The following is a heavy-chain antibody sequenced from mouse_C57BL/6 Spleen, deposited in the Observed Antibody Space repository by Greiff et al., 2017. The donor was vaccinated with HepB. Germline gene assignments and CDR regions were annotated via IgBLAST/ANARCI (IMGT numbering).Heavy chain of an antibody. J-gene: IGHJ2*01. Sequence: EVQLQQSGTVLARPGASVKMSCKTSGYTFTSYWMHWVKQRPGQGLEWIGAIYPGNSDTSYNQKFKGKAKLTAVTSASTAYMERSSLTNEDSAVYYCTRSGSTMITTYFDYWGQGTTLTVSS. CDR2: IYPGNSDT. CDR3: TRSGSTMITTYFDY. V-gene: IGHV1-5*01. CDR1: GYTFTSYW. D-gene: IGHD2-4*01.